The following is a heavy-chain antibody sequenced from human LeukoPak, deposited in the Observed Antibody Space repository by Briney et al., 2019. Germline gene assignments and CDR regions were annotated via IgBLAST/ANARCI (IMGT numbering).Heavy chain of an antibody. CDR1: GYTFTSYG. J-gene: IGHJ4*02. V-gene: IGHV1-18*01. D-gene: IGHD3-10*01. Sequence: ASVKVSCKASGYTFTSYGITWVRQAPGQGLEWMGWIGAYNGNTNYAQKLPGRVTMTTDTSTSTAYMELSRLRSDDTAVYYCARETGGFGELYYFDYWGQGTLVTVSS. CDR3: ARETGGFGELYYFDY. CDR2: IGAYNGNT.